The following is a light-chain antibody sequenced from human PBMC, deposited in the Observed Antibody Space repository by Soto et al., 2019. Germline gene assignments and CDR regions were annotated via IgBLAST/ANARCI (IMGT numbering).Light chain of an antibody. V-gene: IGLV8-61*01. CDR3: ALFMGNGISV. CDR2: STS. CDR1: SGSVSTAHN. Sequence: QAVVTQESSFSVSPGGTVTLTCGLISGSVSTAHNPNWYQQTPGQAPRTLIYSTSTRSSGVPDRFSGSILGNKAALTITGAQAYDESDYYCALFMGNGISVFGPGTKLTVL. J-gene: IGLJ1*01.